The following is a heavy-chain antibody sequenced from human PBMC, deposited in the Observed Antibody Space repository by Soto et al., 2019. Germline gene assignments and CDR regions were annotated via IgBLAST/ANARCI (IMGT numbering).Heavy chain of an antibody. CDR2: IYNSGST. V-gene: IGHV4-59*01. D-gene: IGHD3-10*01. J-gene: IGHJ6*02. CDR3: ARARITMVREVIKYNMDV. CDR1: GGSISSYY. Sequence: PSETLYLTCTVSGGSISSYYWSWIRRPPGKGLEWIGYIYNSGSTHSNPSLQSRVTISVDTSKNQFSLKLSSVTAADTGIYYCARARITMVREVIKYNMDVWGQGTTVTVSS.